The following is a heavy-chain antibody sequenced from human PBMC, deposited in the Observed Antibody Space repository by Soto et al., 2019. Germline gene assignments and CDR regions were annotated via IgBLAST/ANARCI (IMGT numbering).Heavy chain of an antibody. V-gene: IGHV1-18*01. CDR2: ISAYNGNT. Sequence: QVQLVQSGAEVQKPGASVKVSCKASGYTFTSYGISWVRQAPGQGLEWMGWISAYNGNTNYAQKLQGRVTMTTDTSTSTAYMELRSLRSDDTAVYYCASYDSSGYYYFAFDIWGQGTMVTVSS. J-gene: IGHJ3*02. CDR3: ASYDSSGYYYFAFDI. D-gene: IGHD3-22*01. CDR1: GYTFTSYG.